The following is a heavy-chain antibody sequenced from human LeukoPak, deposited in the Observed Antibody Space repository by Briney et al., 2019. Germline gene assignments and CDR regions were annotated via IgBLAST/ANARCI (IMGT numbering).Heavy chain of an antibody. Sequence: SETLSLTCTVSGGSISSYYWSWIRQPPGKGLEWIGEINHSGSTNYNPSLKSRVTISVDTSKNQFSLKLSSVTAADTAVYYCARRSGWFSHYFDYWGQGTLVTVSS. J-gene: IGHJ4*02. V-gene: IGHV4-34*01. CDR2: INHSGST. CDR1: GGSISSYY. D-gene: IGHD6-19*01. CDR3: ARRSGWFSHYFDY.